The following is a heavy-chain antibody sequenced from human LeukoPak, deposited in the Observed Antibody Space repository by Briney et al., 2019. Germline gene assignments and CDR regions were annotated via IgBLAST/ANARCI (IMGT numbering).Heavy chain of an antibody. CDR3: AKEAPRYFDY. CDR1: GFTFSSYG. Sequence: GRSLRLSCAASGFTFSSYGMHWVRQAPGKGLEWVAVISYDGSNKYYADSVKGRFTISRDNSKNTLYLQMNSLRAEDTAVYYCAKEAPRYFDYWGQGTLATVSS. J-gene: IGHJ4*02. V-gene: IGHV3-30*18. CDR2: ISYDGSNK.